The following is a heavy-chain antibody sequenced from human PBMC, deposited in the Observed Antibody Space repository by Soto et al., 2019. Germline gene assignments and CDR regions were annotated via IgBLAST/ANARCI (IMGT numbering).Heavy chain of an antibody. Sequence: SETLSLTCTVAGGYISSYYWSWIRQPPGKGLEWIGYIYYSGSTNYNPSLKSRVTISVDTSKNQFSLKLSSVTAADTAVYYCARQGGIAAAVDYWGQGTLVTVSS. J-gene: IGHJ4*02. V-gene: IGHV4-59*08. CDR2: IYYSGST. CDR3: ARQGGIAAAVDY. CDR1: GGYISSYY. D-gene: IGHD6-13*01.